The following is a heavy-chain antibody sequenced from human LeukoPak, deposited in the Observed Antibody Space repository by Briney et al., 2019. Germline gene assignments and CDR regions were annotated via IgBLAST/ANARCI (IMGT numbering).Heavy chain of an antibody. CDR1: GGTFSSYA. Sequence: SVKVSCKASGGTFSSYAISWVRQAPGQGLEWMGGVIPIFGTANYAQKFQGRVTITADESTSTAYMELSSLRSEDTAVYYCASLNETTVDMRDYWGQGTLVTVSS. D-gene: IGHD4-17*01. V-gene: IGHV1-69*13. CDR2: VIPIFGTA. J-gene: IGHJ4*02. CDR3: ASLNETTVDMRDY.